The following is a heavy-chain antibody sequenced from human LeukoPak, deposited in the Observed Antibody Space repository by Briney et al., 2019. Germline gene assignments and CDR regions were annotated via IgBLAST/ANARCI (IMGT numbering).Heavy chain of an antibody. J-gene: IGHJ4*02. CDR3: ACYGSYYYFDY. Sequence: GSLRLSCAASGFTFSSYWMHWVRPAPGKGLVWVSRINSDGSSTSYADSVKGRFTISRDNAKNTLYLQMNSLRAEDTAVYYCACYGSYYYFDYWGQGTLVTVSS. CDR1: GFTFSSYW. V-gene: IGHV3-74*01. D-gene: IGHD1-26*01. CDR2: INSDGSST.